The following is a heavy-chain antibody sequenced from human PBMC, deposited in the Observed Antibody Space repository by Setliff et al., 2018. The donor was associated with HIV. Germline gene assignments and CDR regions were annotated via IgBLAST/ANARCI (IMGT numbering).Heavy chain of an antibody. J-gene: IGHJ4*02. Sequence: PSETLSLTCGVSGYSMSSGYYWGWIRQPPGKGLEWIGNVYYSGNTYYNPSLKSRVTISVDTSKRQFSLKLSSVTAGDSALYYCARRRGQKATGWYYFDFWGQGALVTVSS. CDR3: ARRRGQKATGWYYFDF. V-gene: IGHV4-38-2*01. CDR2: VYYSGNT. CDR1: GYSMSSGYY. D-gene: IGHD6-19*01.